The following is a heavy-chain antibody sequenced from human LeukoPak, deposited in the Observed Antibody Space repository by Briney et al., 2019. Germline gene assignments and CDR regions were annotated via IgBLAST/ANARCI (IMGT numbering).Heavy chain of an antibody. CDR3: ARDDRTYYYDSSGYSIVFSRVWFDP. CDR2: ISAYNGNT. CDR1: GYSFTSYG. J-gene: IGHJ5*02. D-gene: IGHD3-22*01. V-gene: IGHV1-18*01. Sequence: ASVKVSCKASGYSFTSYGISWVRQAPGQGLEWMGWISAYNGNTNYARKLQGRVTMTTDTSTSTAYMELRSLRSDDTAVYYCARDDRTYYYDSSGYSIVFSRVWFDPWGQGTLVTVSS.